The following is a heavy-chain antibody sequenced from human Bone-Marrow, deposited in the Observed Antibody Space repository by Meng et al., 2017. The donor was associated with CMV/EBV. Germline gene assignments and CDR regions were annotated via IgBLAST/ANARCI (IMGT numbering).Heavy chain of an antibody. Sequence: RSLRLSCAASGFTFSDYWMTWVRQAPGKGLEWVANIKQDGSEKHYVDSVKGRFTISRDNAKNSLYLQMNSLRAEDTAVYYCARATSHIVAIYYFYYWGQRILVTVSS. V-gene: IGHV3-7*01. D-gene: IGHD5-12*01. CDR2: IKQDGSEK. CDR3: ARATSHIVAIYYFYY. CDR1: GFTFSDYW. J-gene: IGHJ4*02.